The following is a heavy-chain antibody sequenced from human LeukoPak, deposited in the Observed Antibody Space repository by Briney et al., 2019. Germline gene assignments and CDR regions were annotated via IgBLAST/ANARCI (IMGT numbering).Heavy chain of an antibody. V-gene: IGHV1-2*02. CDR1: GYTFTGYY. Sequence: ASVKVSCKASGYTFTGYYMHWVRHAPGQGLEWRGWINPNGCGTNYAQRFQGRLTMARDTSISTAYMELSSLRYDDPDGYFCARERSIVGATSFGTFDLWGQGTQVTVSS. CDR3: ARERSIVGATSFGTFDL. CDR2: INPNGCGT. D-gene: IGHD1-26*01. J-gene: IGHJ4*02.